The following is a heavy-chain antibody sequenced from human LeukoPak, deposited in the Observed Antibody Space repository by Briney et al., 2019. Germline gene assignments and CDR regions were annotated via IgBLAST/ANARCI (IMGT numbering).Heavy chain of an antibody. Sequence: GESLKISCKGSGYSFTSYWIGWLRQLPGKGLEWMGIIYPGDSDTRYSPSFQGQVTISADKSISTAYLQWSRLKASDTAMYYCARTIWFGESPFDYWGQGTLVTVSS. CDR3: ARTIWFGESPFDY. CDR1: GYSFTSYW. CDR2: IYPGDSDT. D-gene: IGHD3-10*01. V-gene: IGHV5-51*01. J-gene: IGHJ4*02.